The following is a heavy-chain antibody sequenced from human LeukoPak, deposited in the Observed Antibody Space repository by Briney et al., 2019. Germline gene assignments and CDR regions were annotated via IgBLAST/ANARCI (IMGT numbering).Heavy chain of an antibody. CDR1: GFTFSSYS. CDR3: ARVSRRYYYDSSGYLGY. CDR2: ISSSSSTI. V-gene: IGHV3-48*01. D-gene: IGHD3-22*01. Sequence: SGGSLRLSCAASGFTFSSYSMNWVRQAPGKGLEWVSYISSSSSTIYYADYVKGRFTISRNNAKNSLYLQMNSLTAEDTAVYYCARVSRRYYYDSSGYLGYWGQGALVTVSS. J-gene: IGHJ4*02.